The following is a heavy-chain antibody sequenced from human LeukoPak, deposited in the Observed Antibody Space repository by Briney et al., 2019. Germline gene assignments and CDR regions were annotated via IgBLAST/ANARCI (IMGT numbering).Heavy chain of an antibody. D-gene: IGHD2-21*02. V-gene: IGHV3-23*01. Sequence: GGSLRLSCAASGFTFSSYAMSWVRQAPGKGLEWVSVISGSGGNTYYTDSVKGRFTTSRDNSKNMLYLQMNSLRAEDTAVYYCAKHSENYGDSCPDDYWGQGTLVTVSS. J-gene: IGHJ4*02. CDR1: GFTFSSYA. CDR3: AKHSENYGDSCPDDY. CDR2: ISGSGGNT.